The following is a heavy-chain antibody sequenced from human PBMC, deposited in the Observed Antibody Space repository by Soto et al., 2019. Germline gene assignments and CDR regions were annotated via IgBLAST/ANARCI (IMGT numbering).Heavy chain of an antibody. D-gene: IGHD1-26*01. CDR3: ATEGSGATDY. CDR1: GYSMSSGYN. CDR2: IYHTGNT. J-gene: IGHJ4*02. V-gene: IGHV4-38-2*02. Sequence: PSETLSLTCSVSGYSMSSGYNWVWIRQPPGKGLEWIGSIYHTGNTMTNPSLQSRLTIAVETSKNQFSLSVRSVTAADTAVYFCATEGSGATDYRGQGTLVTVSS.